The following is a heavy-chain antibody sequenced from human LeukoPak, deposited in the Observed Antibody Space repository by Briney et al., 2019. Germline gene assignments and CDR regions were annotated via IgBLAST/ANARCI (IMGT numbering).Heavy chain of an antibody. CDR3: ARQGLTLLGYCSSTSCGGFDP. Sequence: GESVKISCKGSGYSFTSYWIGWVRQMPGKGLEWMGIIYPGDSDTRYSPSFQGQVTISADKSISTAYLQRSSLKASDTAMYYCARQGLTLLGYCSSTSCGGFDPWGQGTLVTVSS. J-gene: IGHJ5*02. CDR2: IYPGDSDT. CDR1: GYSFTSYW. V-gene: IGHV5-51*01. D-gene: IGHD2-2*01.